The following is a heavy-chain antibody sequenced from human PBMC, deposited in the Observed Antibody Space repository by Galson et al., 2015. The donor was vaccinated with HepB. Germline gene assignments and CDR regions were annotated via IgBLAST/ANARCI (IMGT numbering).Heavy chain of an antibody. CDR1: ALTVSSNY. V-gene: IGHV3-53*01. Sequence: SLILSSAASALTVSSNYMRCTRQPPWMRLNSDSVLYSGGRTYYADSVKGRFTISRDNSKNTLYLQMNGLRAEDTAVYYCWGGAYVEDYWGQGTLVTVSS. CDR2: LYSGGRT. J-gene: IGHJ4*02. D-gene: IGHD5-12*01. CDR3: WGGAYVEDY.